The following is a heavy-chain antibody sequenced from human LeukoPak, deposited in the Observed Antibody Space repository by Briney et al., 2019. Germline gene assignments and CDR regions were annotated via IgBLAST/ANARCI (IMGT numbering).Heavy chain of an antibody. CDR2: ITASSTST. J-gene: IGHJ4*02. CDR3: ARTYYDILTGYNPYFDY. D-gene: IGHD3-9*01. CDR1: GFTFSTYT. Sequence: KPGGSLRPSCAASGFTFSTYTMSWVRQPPGKGLEWVSSITASSTSTYYADSVKGRFTISRDNAKNSLYLQMNSLRAEDTAVYYCARTYYDILTGYNPYFDYWGQGTLVTVSS. V-gene: IGHV3-21*01.